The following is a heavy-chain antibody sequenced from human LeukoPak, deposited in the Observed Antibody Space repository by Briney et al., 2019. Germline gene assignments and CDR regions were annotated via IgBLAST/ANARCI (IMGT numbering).Heavy chain of an antibody. CDR3: ARVGPYCSSTSCYTGSAFDI. CDR1: GYTFTSYG. Sequence: ASVEVSCKASGYTFTSYGISWVRQAPGQGPEWMGWISAYNGNTNYAQKLQGRVTMTTDTSTSTAYMELRSLRSDDTAVYYCARVGPYCSSTSCYTGSAFDIWGQGTMVTVSS. V-gene: IGHV1-18*01. CDR2: ISAYNGNT. D-gene: IGHD2-2*02. J-gene: IGHJ3*02.